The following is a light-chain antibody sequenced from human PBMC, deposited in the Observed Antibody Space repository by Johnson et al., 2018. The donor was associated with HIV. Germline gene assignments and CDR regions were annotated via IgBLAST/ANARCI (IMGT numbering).Light chain of an antibody. CDR3: GTWDSSLSAYV. Sequence: QSVLTQPPSVSAAPGQKVTISCSGSSSKIGNKYVSWYQQLPGTAPKVLIYDNSKRPSGIPDRFSGSKSGTSATLGITGLQTENEADYYCGTWDSSLSAYVFGIGTKVTVL. J-gene: IGLJ1*01. V-gene: IGLV1-51*01. CDR2: DNS. CDR1: SSKIGNKY.